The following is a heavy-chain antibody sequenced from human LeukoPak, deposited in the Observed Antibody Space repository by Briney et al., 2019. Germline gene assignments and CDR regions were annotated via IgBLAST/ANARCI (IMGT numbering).Heavy chain of an antibody. CDR2: VSTSGDNT. CDR1: GFTFNSYA. J-gene: IGHJ4*02. Sequence: PGGSLRLSCAASGFTFNSYAMSWVRQAPGKGLEWVSTVSTSGDNTYYADSVKGRFTISRDNSKNTLYLQVNSLRAEDTAVYYCAKRAVAAGRQYYIDYWGQGTLVTVSS. D-gene: IGHD6-13*01. CDR3: AKRAVAAGRQYYIDY. V-gene: IGHV3-23*01.